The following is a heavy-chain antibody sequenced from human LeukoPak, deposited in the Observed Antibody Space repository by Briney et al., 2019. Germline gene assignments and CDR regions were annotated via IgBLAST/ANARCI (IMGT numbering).Heavy chain of an antibody. CDR2: IYYSGST. J-gene: IGHJ4*02. CDR3: ASEHSYDSSGYAGRYFDY. CDR1: GGSISSYY. Sequence: SETLSLTCTVSGGSISSYYWSWIRQPPGKGLEWIGYIYYSGSTYYNPSLKSRVTISVDTSKNQFSLKLSSVTAADTAVYYCASEHSYDSSGYAGRYFDYWGQGTLVTVSS. D-gene: IGHD3-22*01. V-gene: IGHV4-30-4*01.